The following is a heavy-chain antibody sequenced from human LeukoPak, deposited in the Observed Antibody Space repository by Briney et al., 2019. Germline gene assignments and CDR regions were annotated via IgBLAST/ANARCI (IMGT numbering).Heavy chain of an antibody. J-gene: IGHJ3*02. Sequence: GGSLRLSCAASGFTFSSYAMSWVRKAPGKGLGWVSAISGSGGSTYYADSVKGRFTIFRDNSKNTLYLQMNSLGAEDTAVYYCAKDREDTVVVVAAAHDAFDIWGQGTMVTVSS. CDR1: GFTFSSYA. D-gene: IGHD2-15*01. V-gene: IGHV3-23*01. CDR2: ISGSGGST. CDR3: AKDREDTVVVVAAAHDAFDI.